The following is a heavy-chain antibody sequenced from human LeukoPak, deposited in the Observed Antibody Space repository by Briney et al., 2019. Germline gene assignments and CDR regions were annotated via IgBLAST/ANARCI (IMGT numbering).Heavy chain of an antibody. V-gene: IGHV1-2*02. Sequence: GASVKVSCKSSGFTFNDHYIHWVRQALGQGLEWMGYIGPYSRFTSSPQEFQGRVTMTRDTSMSTAYMELTRLTSDDTAVYYCVREGEGLLSKDFDYWGQGTLVTVSS. CDR3: VREGEGLLSKDFDY. J-gene: IGHJ4*02. D-gene: IGHD2-21*01. CDR2: IGPYSRFT. CDR1: GFTFNDHY.